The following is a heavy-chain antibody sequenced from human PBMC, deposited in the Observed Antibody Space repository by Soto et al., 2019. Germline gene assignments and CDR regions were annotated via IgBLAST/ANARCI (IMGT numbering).Heavy chain of an antibody. D-gene: IGHD5-12*01. Sequence: SETLSLTCIVSGASFSDANYYWVWIRQPPGEGLEWIGSFYYDGRTYYNASLKSRVTISVDTSKNHFSLKLTSVTAADTAVYYGASRSHIVAAPTWGQGTLVTVSS. V-gene: IGHV4-39*02. J-gene: IGHJ4*02. CDR1: GASFSDANYY. CDR2: FYYDGRT. CDR3: ASRSHIVAAPT.